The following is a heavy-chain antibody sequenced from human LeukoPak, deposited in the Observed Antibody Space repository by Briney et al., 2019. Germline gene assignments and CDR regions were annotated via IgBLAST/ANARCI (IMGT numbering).Heavy chain of an antibody. D-gene: IGHD6-19*01. CDR2: INPNSGGT. J-gene: IGHJ4*02. CDR1: GYTFTSYD. V-gene: IGHV1-2*02. CDR3: ARVLRQWLVIDY. Sequence: ASVKVSCKASGYTFTSYDINWVRQAPGQGLEWMGWINPNSGGTNYAQKFQGRVTMTRDTSISTAYMELSRLRSDDTAVYYCARVLRQWLVIDYWGQGTLVTVSS.